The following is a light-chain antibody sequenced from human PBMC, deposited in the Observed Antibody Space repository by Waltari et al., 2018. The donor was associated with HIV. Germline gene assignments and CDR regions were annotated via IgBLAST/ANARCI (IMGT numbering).Light chain of an antibody. Sequence: EILMTQSPATLSVSPGGGCTLSCRASQTVHSNLAWFQQKPGQAPRLLIYAASTRATDIPDRFSASGSGTEFTLTISSLQSEDFAVYFCQQYHKWPETFGQGTKLEIK. CDR3: QQYHKWPET. V-gene: IGKV3-15*01. CDR1: QTVHSN. CDR2: AAS. J-gene: IGKJ2*01.